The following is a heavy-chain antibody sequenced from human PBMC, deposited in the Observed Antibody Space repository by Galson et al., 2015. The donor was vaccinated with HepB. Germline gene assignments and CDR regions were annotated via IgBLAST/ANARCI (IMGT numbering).Heavy chain of an antibody. CDR1: GYTFTGYY. J-gene: IGHJ6*02. D-gene: IGHD3-10*01. Sequence: SVKVSCKASGYTFTGYYMHWVRQAPGQGLEWMGWINPNSGGTNYAQKFQGRVTMTRDTSISTAYMELSRLRSDDTAVYYCARDLLHYYGSGSYLATHYYYYYGMDVWGQGTTVTVSS. CDR3: ARDLLHYYGSGSYLATHYYYYYGMDV. CDR2: INPNSGGT. V-gene: IGHV1-2*02.